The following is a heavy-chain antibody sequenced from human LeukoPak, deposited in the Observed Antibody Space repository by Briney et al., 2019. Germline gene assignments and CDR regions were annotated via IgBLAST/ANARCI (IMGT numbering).Heavy chain of an antibody. Sequence: GGSLRLSCTASGFIFSYHNMNWVRQAPGKGLEWVSYISSGGSTIYYVDSVKGRFSISRDNVKNSVYLQMSSLRAEDTAVYYCARHPSGSSGGFDFWGQGTMVTVSS. CDR2: ISSGGSTI. J-gene: IGHJ3*01. D-gene: IGHD1-26*01. CDR3: ARHPSGSSGGFDF. V-gene: IGHV3-48*01. CDR1: GFIFSYHN.